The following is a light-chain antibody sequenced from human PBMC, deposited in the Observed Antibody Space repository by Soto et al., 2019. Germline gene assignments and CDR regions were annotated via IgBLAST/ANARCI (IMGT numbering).Light chain of an antibody. J-gene: IGKJ1*01. CDR3: QQYTPDSPWT. CDR2: AAS. Sequence: DIQLTQSPSFLSASVGDRVTITCRASQGISSYLAWYQQKPGKAPKLLIYAASTLQSGVPLRFSGSGSGTSFTLTISSLQPDDFATYYCQQYTPDSPWTFGQGTKVDIK. CDR1: QGISSY. V-gene: IGKV1-9*01.